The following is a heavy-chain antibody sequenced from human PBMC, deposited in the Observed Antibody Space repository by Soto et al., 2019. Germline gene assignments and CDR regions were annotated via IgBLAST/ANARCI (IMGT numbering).Heavy chain of an antibody. D-gene: IGHD2-15*01. CDR1: GFTLSSYA. Sequence: PGGSLRLSCAASGFTLSSYAMSWVRQPPGKGLEWVSTISASDGSTYYADSVKGRFTISRDNSENTVYVQMNSLRAEDTAVYYCAKKRCSGSCYAAFDFWGQGTLVTVSS. J-gene: IGHJ4*02. CDR3: AKKRCSGSCYAAFDF. CDR2: ISASDGST. V-gene: IGHV3-23*01.